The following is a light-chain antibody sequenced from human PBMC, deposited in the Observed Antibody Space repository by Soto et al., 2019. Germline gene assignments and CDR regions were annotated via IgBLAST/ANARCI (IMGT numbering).Light chain of an antibody. CDR1: QSVSSYS. J-gene: IGKJ1*01. CDR2: GTS. V-gene: IGKV3-20*01. Sequence: ENVLTQSPGTLSLSPGERATLSFRASQSVSSYSLAWYQQKPGQAPRLVMYGTSNRATGIPDRFSGSGSGTDFTLTISRLEPEDFAVYYCEQYGSSPRTFGQGTKVDIK. CDR3: EQYGSSPRT.